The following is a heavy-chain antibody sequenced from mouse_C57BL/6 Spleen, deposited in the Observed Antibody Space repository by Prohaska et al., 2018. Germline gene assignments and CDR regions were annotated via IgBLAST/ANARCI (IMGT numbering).Heavy chain of an antibody. Sequence: EVKLVESGGGLVQPGGSLSLSCAASGFTFTDYYMSWVRQPPGKALEWLGFIRNKANGYTTEYSAAVNGRFTISRDNSQSILYLQMNALRAEDSATYYCARYEAWYFDVWGTGTTVTVSS. CDR1: GFTFTDYY. CDR3: ARYEAWYFDV. V-gene: IGHV7-3*01. CDR2: IRNKANGYTT. J-gene: IGHJ1*03.